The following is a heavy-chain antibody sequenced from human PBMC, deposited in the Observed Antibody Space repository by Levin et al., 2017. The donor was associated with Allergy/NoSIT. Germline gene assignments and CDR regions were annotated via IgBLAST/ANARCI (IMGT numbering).Heavy chain of an antibody. J-gene: IGHJ4*02. V-gene: IGHV1-8*01. Sequence: VASVKVSCKASGYTFTSYDINWVRQATGQGLEWMGWMNPNSGNTGYAQKFRGRVTMTRNTSISTAYMELSSLRSEDTAVYYCARGARVVAAYILYYFDYWGQGTLVTVSS. CDR1: GYTFTSYD. D-gene: IGHD2-15*01. CDR2: MNPNSGNT. CDR3: ARGARVVAAYILYYFDY.